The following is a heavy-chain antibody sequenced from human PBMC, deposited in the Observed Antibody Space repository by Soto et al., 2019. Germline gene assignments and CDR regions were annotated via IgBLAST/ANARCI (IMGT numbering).Heavy chain of an antibody. CDR3: ARQIYDSDTGPNFQYYFDS. V-gene: IGHV5-10-1*01. D-gene: IGHD3-22*01. Sequence: VGSLKISCNGSGYGFAGYWITWVRQKPWKGLEWMGRIDPSDSQTYYSPSFRGHVTISVTKSITTVFLQWSSLRASDTAMYYCARQIYDSDTGPNFQYYFDSWGQGTPVTVSS. J-gene: IGHJ4*02. CDR2: IDPSDSQT. CDR1: GYGFAGYW.